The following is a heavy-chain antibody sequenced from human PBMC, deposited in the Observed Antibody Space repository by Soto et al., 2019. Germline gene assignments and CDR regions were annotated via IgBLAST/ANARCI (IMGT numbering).Heavy chain of an antibody. CDR2: INHSGSS. V-gene: IGHV4-34*01. CDR3: ARSGPKYCSGGTCSPFDY. D-gene: IGHD2-15*01. J-gene: IGHJ4*02. Sequence: QVHLQQWGAGLLKPSETLSLNCAVYGGSFSGYYWSWIRQPPGKGLEWIGEINHSGSSNYNPSLKSRVTISVGTSRNQFSLNLRSVAAADTAVYYCARSGPKYCSGGTCSPFDYWGQGTPVTVSS. CDR1: GGSFSGYY.